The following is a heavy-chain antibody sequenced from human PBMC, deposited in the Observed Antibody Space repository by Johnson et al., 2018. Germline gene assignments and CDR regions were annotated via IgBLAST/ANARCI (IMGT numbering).Heavy chain of an antibody. CDR2: ISWNSGSI. CDR3: AKDLNDYGDYEYFQH. D-gene: IGHD4-17*01. Sequence: EVQLVESGGGLVQPGRSLRLSCAASGFTFDDYAMHWVRQAPGKGLEWVSGISWNSGSIGYADSVKGRFTISRDNAKNSLYLQMNSLRAEDTAVYYCAKDLNDYGDYEYFQHWGQGTLVTGSA. V-gene: IGHV3-9*01. CDR1: GFTFDDYA. J-gene: IGHJ1*01.